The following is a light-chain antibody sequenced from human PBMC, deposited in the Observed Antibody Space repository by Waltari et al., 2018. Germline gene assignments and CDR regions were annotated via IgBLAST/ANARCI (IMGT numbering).Light chain of an antibody. CDR1: QSISTW. CDR3: EQYNSDSHS. J-gene: IGKJ2*01. CDR2: KAS. Sequence: DIQITQSPSSLSASVGDKVTITCRASQSISTWLAWFQLKPGKAPKLLIYKASNLESGVPSRFSGSGSGTEFTLTISSLLPEDFATYYCEQYNSDSHSFGQGTRLEIK. V-gene: IGKV1-5*03.